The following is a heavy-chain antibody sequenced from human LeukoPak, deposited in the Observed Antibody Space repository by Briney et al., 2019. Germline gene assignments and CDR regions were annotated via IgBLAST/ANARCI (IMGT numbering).Heavy chain of an antibody. Sequence: PGGSLRLSCATSGFTVSSNYMSWVRQAPGKGLEWVSAISGSGGSTYYADSVKGRFTISRDNSKNTLYLQMNSLRAEDTAVYYCAKGSGWDYWGQGTLVTVSS. CDR2: ISGSGGST. D-gene: IGHD6-19*01. CDR1: GFTVSSNY. CDR3: AKGSGWDY. V-gene: IGHV3-23*01. J-gene: IGHJ4*02.